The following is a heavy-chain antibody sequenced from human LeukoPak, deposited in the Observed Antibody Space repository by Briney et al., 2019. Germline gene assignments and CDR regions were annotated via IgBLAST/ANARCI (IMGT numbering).Heavy chain of an antibody. D-gene: IGHD3-22*01. CDR3: AKDLQRYYYDSSGYLN. J-gene: IGHJ4*02. CDR2: ISGSGGST. V-gene: IGHV3-23*01. CDR1: GFTFSSYA. Sequence: GGSLRLSCAASGFTFSSYAMSWVRQAPGKGLEWVPAISGSGGSTYYADSVKGRFTISRDNSKNTLYLQMNSLRAEDTAVYYCAKDLQRYYYDSSGYLNWGQGTLVTVSS.